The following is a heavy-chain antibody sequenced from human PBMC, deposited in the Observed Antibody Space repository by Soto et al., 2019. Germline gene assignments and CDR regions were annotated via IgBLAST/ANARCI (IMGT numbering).Heavy chain of an antibody. CDR1: GFTFSSSW. Sequence: GGYLRLSCAASGFTFSSSWMPWVRQAPGKGLVWVSRINSDGSSTRYADSVKGRFTISRDKAKNKLYMKMNSLRADDTAVYYCAIPLLRFTSGSMHAWG. CDR2: INSDGSST. D-gene: IGHD1-26*01. V-gene: IGHV3-74*01. J-gene: IGHJ6*03. CDR3: AIPLLRFTSGSMHA.